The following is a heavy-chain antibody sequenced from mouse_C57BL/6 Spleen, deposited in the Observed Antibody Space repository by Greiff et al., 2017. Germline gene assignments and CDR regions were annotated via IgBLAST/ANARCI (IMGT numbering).Heavy chain of an antibody. CDR2: IYPRSGNT. Sequence: QVQLQQSGAELARPGASVKLSCKASGYTFTSYGISWVKQRTGQGLEWIGEIYPRSGNTYYNEKFKGKATLTADKSSSTAYMELRILTSEDSAVYFCARGEAQALYAMDYWGQGTSVTVSS. V-gene: IGHV1-81*01. J-gene: IGHJ4*01. CDR3: ARGEAQALYAMDY. CDR1: GYTFTSYG. D-gene: IGHD3-2*02.